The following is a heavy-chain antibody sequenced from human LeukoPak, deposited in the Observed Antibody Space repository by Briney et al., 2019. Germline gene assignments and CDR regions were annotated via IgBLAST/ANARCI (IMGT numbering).Heavy chain of an antibody. J-gene: IGHJ6*03. Sequence: ASVKVSCKASGYTFTSYGISWVRQAPGQGLEWMGWISAYNGNTNYAQKLQGRVTMTTDTSTSTAYMERRSLRSDDPAVYYCARDPVYSSSSFYYYYYMDVWGKGTTVTVSS. D-gene: IGHD6-6*01. CDR1: GYTFTSYG. CDR2: ISAYNGNT. CDR3: ARDPVYSSSSFYYYYYMDV. V-gene: IGHV1-18*01.